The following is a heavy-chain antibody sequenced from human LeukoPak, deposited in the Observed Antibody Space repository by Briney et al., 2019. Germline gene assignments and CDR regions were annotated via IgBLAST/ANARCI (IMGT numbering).Heavy chain of an antibody. CDR2: IYYSGTT. CDR1: GGSISRGASY. Sequence: PSETLSLTCTVSGGSISRGASYWSWIRQHSGKGLEWIGHIYYSGTTYYNPSLKSRVTISVDTSENQFSLNLTSVTAADTAVYYCARVPNSNYWYFDLWGRGTLVTV. D-gene: IGHD4-23*01. CDR3: ARVPNSNYWYFDL. J-gene: IGHJ2*01. V-gene: IGHV4-31*03.